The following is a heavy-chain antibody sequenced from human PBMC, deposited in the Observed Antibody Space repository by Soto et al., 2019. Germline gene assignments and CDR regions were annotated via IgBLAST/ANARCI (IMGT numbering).Heavy chain of an antibody. CDR1: GYTLTELS. Sequence: ASVKVSCKVSGYTLTELSMHWVRQAPGKGLEWMGGFDPEDGEKIYAQKFQGRVTMTEDTTTDTAYMELSSLRSEDTAVYYCANIVVVVAATHYYYYMDVWGKGTTVTVSS. CDR3: ANIVVVVAATHYYYYMDV. J-gene: IGHJ6*03. CDR2: FDPEDGEK. D-gene: IGHD2-15*01. V-gene: IGHV1-24*01.